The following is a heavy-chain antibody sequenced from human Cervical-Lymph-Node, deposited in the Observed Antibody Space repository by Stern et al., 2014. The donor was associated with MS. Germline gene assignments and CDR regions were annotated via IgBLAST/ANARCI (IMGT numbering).Heavy chain of an antibody. Sequence: VQLVESGAEVKKPGASVKVSCKASGYTFTSYGISWVRQAPGQGLEWMGWISAYNGNTNYAQKPQGRVTMTTDTSTSTAYMELRSLRSDDTAVYYCARVNVHSAYSSSWYGMRDYWGQGTLVTVSS. V-gene: IGHV1-18*01. CDR3: ARVNVHSAYSSSWYGMRDY. CDR1: GYTFTSYG. J-gene: IGHJ4*02. D-gene: IGHD6-13*01. CDR2: ISAYNGNT.